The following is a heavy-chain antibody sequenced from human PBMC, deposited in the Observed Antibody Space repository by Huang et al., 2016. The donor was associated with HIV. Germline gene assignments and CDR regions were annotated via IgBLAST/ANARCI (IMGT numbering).Heavy chain of an antibody. J-gene: IGHJ3*02. CDR1: GGPISNSSHD. V-gene: IGHV4-39*01. CDR3: VGYCTGGTCFEAFDI. Sequence: QLQLQESGPGLVKPSETLSLTCTVSGGPISNSSHDWGWIRQPPGKGLEWIGSIDDRGATQHNPALKSGVTMFVEASKSQIALNLISVTAADTALYYCVGYCTGGTCFEAFDIWGQGTRVTVSS. D-gene: IGHD2-8*02. CDR2: IDDRGAT.